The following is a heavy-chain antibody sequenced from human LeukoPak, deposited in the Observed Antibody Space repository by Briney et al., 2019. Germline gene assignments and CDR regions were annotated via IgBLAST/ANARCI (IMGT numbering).Heavy chain of an antibody. J-gene: IGHJ3*02. CDR2: IYSGGST. CDR1: RIAFSSYA. Sequence: PGGSLRLSCATSRIAFSSYAMSWVRQAPGKGLEWVSVIYSGGSTYYADSVKGRFTISRDNSKNTLYLQMNSLRAEDTAVYYCATAEGAFDIWGQGTMVTVSS. D-gene: IGHD6-19*01. V-gene: IGHV3-53*01. CDR3: ATAEGAFDI.